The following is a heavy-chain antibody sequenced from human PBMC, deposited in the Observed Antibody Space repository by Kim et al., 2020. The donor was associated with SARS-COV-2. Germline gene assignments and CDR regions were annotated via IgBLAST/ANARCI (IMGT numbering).Heavy chain of an antibody. CDR3: ARGGAVDYYDSSGYYPLDY. D-gene: IGHD3-22*01. J-gene: IGHJ4*02. CDR1: GYTFTSYG. V-gene: IGHV1-18*01. Sequence: ASVKVSCKASGYTFTSYGISWVRQAPGQGLEWMGWISAYNGNTNYAQKLQGRVTMTTDTSTSTAYMELRSLRSDDTAVYYCARGGAVDYYDSSGYYPLDYWGQGTLVTVSS. CDR2: ISAYNGNT.